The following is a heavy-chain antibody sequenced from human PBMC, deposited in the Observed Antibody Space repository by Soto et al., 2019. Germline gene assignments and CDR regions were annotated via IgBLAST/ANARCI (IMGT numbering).Heavy chain of an antibody. V-gene: IGHV4-34*01. CDR3: ARHLAYCGGDCSLAAFDI. J-gene: IGHJ3*02. D-gene: IGHD2-21*02. Sequence: SETLSLTCAVYGGSFSGYYWSWIRQPPGKGLEWIGEINHSGSTNYNPSLKSRVTISVDTSKNQFSLKLSSVTAADTAVYYCARHLAYCGGDCSLAAFDIWGQGTMVTV. CDR2: INHSGST. CDR1: GGSFSGYY.